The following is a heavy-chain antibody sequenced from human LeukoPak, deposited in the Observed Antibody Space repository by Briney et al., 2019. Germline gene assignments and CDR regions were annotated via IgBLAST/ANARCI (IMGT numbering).Heavy chain of an antibody. V-gene: IGHV1-46*01. CDR3: ARDYRGVGATGHFDH. CDR2: INPSSGTT. J-gene: IGHJ4*02. CDR1: GYTFTKYY. Sequence: GASVKVSCKASGYTFTKYYIHWVRQAPGQGLEWMGMINPSSGTTNYAQKFQGRVTVTRDTSTSTVYMEVSSLRSEDTAIYYCARDYRGVGATGHFDHWGQETLVAVSS. D-gene: IGHD1-26*01.